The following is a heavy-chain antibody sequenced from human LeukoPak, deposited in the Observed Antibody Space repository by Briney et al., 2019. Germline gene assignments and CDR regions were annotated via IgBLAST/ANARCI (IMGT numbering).Heavy chain of an antibody. J-gene: IGHJ5*02. CDR1: GGSISSYY. CDR3: ARDNGCSSTSCYGSSNWFDP. D-gene: IGHD2-2*01. V-gene: IGHV4-59*01. Sequence: SETLSLTCTVSGGSISSYYWSWIRQPPGKGLEWIGYIYYSGSTNYNPSLKSRVTISVDTSKNQFSLKLSSVTAADTAVYYCARDNGCSSTSCYGSSNWFDPWGQGTLVTVSS. CDR2: IYYSGST.